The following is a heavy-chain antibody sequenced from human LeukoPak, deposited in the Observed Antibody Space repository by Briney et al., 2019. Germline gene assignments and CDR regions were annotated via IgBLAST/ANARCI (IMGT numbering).Heavy chain of an antibody. Sequence: GGSLRLSCAASGFTFSGSAMHWVRQAFGKGLEWVGRIRSKANSYATAYAASVKGRFTISRDDSKNTAYLQMNSLKTEDTAVYYCTSLQTATTSDYWGQGTLVTVSS. D-gene: IGHD2-15*01. CDR3: TSLQTATTSDY. V-gene: IGHV3-73*01. CDR1: GFTFSGSA. J-gene: IGHJ4*02. CDR2: IRSKANSYAT.